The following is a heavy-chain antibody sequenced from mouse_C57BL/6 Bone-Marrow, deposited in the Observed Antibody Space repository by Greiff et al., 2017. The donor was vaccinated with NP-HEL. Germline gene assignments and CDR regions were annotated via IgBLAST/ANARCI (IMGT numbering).Heavy chain of an antibody. D-gene: IGHD2-4*01. V-gene: IGHV1-80*01. CDR2: IYPGDGDT. Sequence: QVQLQQSGAELVKPGASVKISCKASGYAFSSYWMNWVKQRPGKGLEWIGQIYPGDGDTNYNGKFTGKATLTADKSSSTAYMQLSSLTSEDSAVYFCARFYYDYDEYYFDYWGQGTTLTVSS. CDR1: GYAFSSYW. CDR3: ARFYYDYDEYYFDY. J-gene: IGHJ2*01.